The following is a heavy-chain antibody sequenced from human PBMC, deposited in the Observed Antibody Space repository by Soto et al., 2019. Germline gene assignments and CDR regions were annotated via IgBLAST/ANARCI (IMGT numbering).Heavy chain of an antibody. CDR3: AKNRLRFLEWPTDAFDI. CDR2: ISGSGGST. D-gene: IGHD3-3*01. CDR1: GFTFSSYA. V-gene: IGHV3-23*01. J-gene: IGHJ3*02. Sequence: GGSLRLSCAASGFTFSSYAMSWVRQAPGKGLEWVSAISGSGGSTYYADSVKGRFTISRDNSKNTLYLQMNSLRVEDTAVYYCAKNRLRFLEWPTDAFDIWGQGTMVTVSS.